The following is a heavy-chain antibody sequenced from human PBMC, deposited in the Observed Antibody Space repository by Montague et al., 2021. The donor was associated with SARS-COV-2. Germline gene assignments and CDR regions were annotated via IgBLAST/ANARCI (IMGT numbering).Heavy chain of an antibody. Sequence: PALVTPTQTLTLTCTFSGFSLSTSGMCVSWIRQPPGKALEWLTLIDWDDDTYYSTSLKTRLTISKDTSKNQVVLTMTNMDPVDTATYYCARSYGTTVVTRAFDYWGRGTLVTVSS. CDR3: ARSYGTTVVTRAFDY. D-gene: IGHD4-23*01. J-gene: IGHJ4*02. V-gene: IGHV2-70*01. CDR2: IDWDDDT. CDR1: GFSLSTSGMC.